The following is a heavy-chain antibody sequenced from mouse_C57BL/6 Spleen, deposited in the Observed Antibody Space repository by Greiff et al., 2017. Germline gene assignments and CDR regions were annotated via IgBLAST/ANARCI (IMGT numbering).Heavy chain of an antibody. V-gene: IGHV1-42*01. CDR2: INPSAGGT. Sequence: DVQLQESGPELVKPGASVKISCKASGYSFTGYYMNWVKQSPEKSLEWIGEINPSAGGTTYNQKFKAKATLTVDKSSSTAYMQLKSLTSEDSAVYYCARNDYGSSPYYFDYWGQGTTLTVSS. CDR1: GYSFTGYY. CDR3: ARNDYGSSPYYFDY. J-gene: IGHJ2*01. D-gene: IGHD1-1*01.